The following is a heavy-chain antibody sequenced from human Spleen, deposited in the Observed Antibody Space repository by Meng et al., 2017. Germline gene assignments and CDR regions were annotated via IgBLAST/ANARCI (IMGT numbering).Heavy chain of an antibody. J-gene: IGHJ4*02. V-gene: IGHV3-33*06. D-gene: IGHD3-10*01. CDR1: GFTFSSYG. Sequence: GESLKISWAASGFTFSSYGMHWVRQAPGKGLEWVAVIWYDGSNKYYADPVKGRFTISRDTSNNSLCLQMNSLRAEDSALYYCAKGCVVRGVTLYSFDYWGQGTLVTVSS. CDR3: AKGCVVRGVTLYSFDY. CDR2: IWYDGSNK.